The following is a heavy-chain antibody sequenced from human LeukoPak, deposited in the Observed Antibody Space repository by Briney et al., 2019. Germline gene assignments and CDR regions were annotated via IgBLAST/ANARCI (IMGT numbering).Heavy chain of an antibody. CDR2: MNPNSGNT. J-gene: IGHJ4*02. D-gene: IGHD6-6*01. Sequence: ASVKVSCKASGYTFTSYDINWVRQATGQGLEWMGWMNPNSGNTAYAQKFQGRVTMSRDTSISTAYMELSSLRSEDTAAYYCARLPKYSRPLDYWGQGTLVTVS. CDR3: ARLPKYSRPLDY. V-gene: IGHV1-8*01. CDR1: GYTFTSYD.